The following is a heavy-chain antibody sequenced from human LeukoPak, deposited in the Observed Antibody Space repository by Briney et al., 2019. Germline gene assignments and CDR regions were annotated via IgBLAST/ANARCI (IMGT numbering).Heavy chain of an antibody. CDR2: ISAYNGNT. J-gene: IGHJ6*03. Sequence: GASVKVSCKASGYTFTSYGISWVRQAPGQGLEWMGWISAYNGNTNYAQKLQGRVTMTTDTSTSTAYMELRSLRSDDTAVYCCARYNSGYSSSWYYYYYMDVWGKGTTVTISS. V-gene: IGHV1-18*01. D-gene: IGHD6-13*01. CDR3: ARYNSGYSSSWYYYYYMDV. CDR1: GYTFTSYG.